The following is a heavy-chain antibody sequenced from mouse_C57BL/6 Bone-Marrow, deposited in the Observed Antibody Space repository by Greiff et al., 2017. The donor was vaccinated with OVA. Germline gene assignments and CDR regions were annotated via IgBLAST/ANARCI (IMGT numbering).Heavy chain of an antibody. Sequence: EVQLVESGGGLVKPGGSLKLSCAASGFTFSDYGLHWVRQAPEKGLEWVAYISSGSSTIYYADTVKGRFTISRDNAKNTLFLQMTSLRSEDTAMYYCARDYYYGSKDYFDYWGQGTTLTVSS. CDR3: ARDYYYGSKDYFDY. CDR2: ISSGSSTI. J-gene: IGHJ2*01. CDR1: GFTFSDYG. D-gene: IGHD1-1*01. V-gene: IGHV5-17*01.